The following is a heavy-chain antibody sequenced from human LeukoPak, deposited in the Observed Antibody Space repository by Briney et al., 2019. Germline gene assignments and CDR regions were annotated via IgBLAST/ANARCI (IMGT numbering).Heavy chain of an antibody. CDR1: GCPFTSYY. J-gene: IGHJ4*02. CDR2: INPSGGST. Sequence: ASVKDSCNASGCPFTSYYMHWVRQAPGQGLEGMVIINPSGGSTSYSQKFQGRVTMTRDTSTSTVYMELSSLRSEDTAVYYCARDEEWEPTDYWGQGTLVTVSS. CDR3: ARDEEWEPTDY. V-gene: IGHV1-46*01. D-gene: IGHD1-26*01.